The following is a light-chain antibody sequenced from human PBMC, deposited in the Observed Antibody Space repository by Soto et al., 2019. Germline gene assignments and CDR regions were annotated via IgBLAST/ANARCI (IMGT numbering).Light chain of an antibody. J-gene: IGKJ1*01. Sequence: DIHMTQSPSSLSASVGDTFTITCLASQSIDTWLAWYQHKPGKAPKLLIYKASSLQGGVPSRFSGSGSGTEFTLTINTLQADDFATYYCQQYSTYSSTFGQGTKVDIK. CDR1: QSIDTW. V-gene: IGKV1-5*03. CDR2: KAS. CDR3: QQYSTYSST.